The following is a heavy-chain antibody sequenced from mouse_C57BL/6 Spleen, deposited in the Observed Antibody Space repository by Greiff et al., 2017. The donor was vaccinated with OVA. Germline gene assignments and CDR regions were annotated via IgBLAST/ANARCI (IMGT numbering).Heavy chain of an antibody. D-gene: IGHD2-3*01. CDR3: ARDGSAWFAY. Sequence: EVMLVESGGGLVKPGGSLKLSCAASGFTFSDYGMHWVRQAPEKGLEWVAYLSSGSSTIYYAETVKGRFTSSRDNAKNTLFLQMTSLRSEDTAMYYCARDGSAWFAYWGQGTLVTVSA. CDR2: LSSGSSTI. V-gene: IGHV5-17*01. J-gene: IGHJ3*01. CDR1: GFTFSDYG.